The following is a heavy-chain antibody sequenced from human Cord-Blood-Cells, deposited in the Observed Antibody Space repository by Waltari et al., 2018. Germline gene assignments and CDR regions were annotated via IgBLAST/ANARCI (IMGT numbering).Heavy chain of an antibody. Sequence: QVQLVQSGAEVKKPGASVKVSCKASGYTFTGYYMHWVRQAPGQGLEWMGWINPNSGGTNYAQKFRGWVTMTRDTSISTAYMGLSRLRSDDTAVYYCARDPSIAVAGTGYFDYWGQGTLVTVSS. CDR2: INPNSGGT. CDR1: GYTFTGYY. V-gene: IGHV1-2*04. J-gene: IGHJ4*02. D-gene: IGHD6-19*01. CDR3: ARDPSIAVAGTGYFDY.